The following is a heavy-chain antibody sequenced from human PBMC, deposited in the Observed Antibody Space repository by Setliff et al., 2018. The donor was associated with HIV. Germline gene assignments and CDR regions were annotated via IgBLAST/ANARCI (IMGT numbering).Heavy chain of an antibody. CDR3: ARGGGIRDAFDI. V-gene: IGHV4-4*07. D-gene: IGHD3-16*01. J-gene: IGHJ3*02. Sequence: SETLSLTCTASGGSIISNYWSWIRQPAGKGLEWIGRIYTSGSTHYNPSLKSRVTMSVDTSKNQYSLKLSSVTAADTAVYSCARGGGIRDAFDIWGQGTLFTVSS. CDR2: IYTSGST. CDR1: GGSIISNY.